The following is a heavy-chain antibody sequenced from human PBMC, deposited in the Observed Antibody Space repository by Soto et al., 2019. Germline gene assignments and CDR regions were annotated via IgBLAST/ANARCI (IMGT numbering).Heavy chain of an antibody. Sequence: SLRLSCAASGFTFSNYAMSWFRQASGKGLEWVSGIGSSGSNTYYADSVKGRFTISRDNSKNTLFLQMNSLRAEDTAEYYCARVVRYFDTPYGMDVWGQGTTVTVSS. CDR2: IGSSGSNT. CDR3: ARVVRYFDTPYGMDV. CDR1: GFTFSNYA. D-gene: IGHD3-9*01. J-gene: IGHJ6*02. V-gene: IGHV3-23*01.